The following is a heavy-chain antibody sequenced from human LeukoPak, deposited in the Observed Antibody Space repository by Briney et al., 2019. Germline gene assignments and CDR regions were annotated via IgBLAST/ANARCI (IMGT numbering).Heavy chain of an antibody. CDR3: ARDAFGGDSFET. V-gene: IGHV1-2*02. CDR1: GYTFTGYY. CDR2: INPNSAGT. Sequence: ASVKVSCKASGYTFTGYYIHWVRQAPGQGLEWMGWINPNSAGTNYAQKFQGRVTMARDTSINTAYMDLYSLNSDDTAVYYCARDAFGGDSFETWGQGTMVTVSS. J-gene: IGHJ3*02. D-gene: IGHD3-10*01.